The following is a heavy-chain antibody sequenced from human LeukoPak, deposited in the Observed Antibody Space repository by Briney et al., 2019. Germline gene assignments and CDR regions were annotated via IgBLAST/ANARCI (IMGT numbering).Heavy chain of an antibody. CDR1: GYTFTSYY. J-gene: IGHJ6*03. D-gene: IGHD3-10*01. CDR3: ARARVRGVIPSYYYYYMDV. CDR2: INPSGGST. Sequence: ASVKVSCKASGYTFTSYYMHWVRQAPGQGLEWMGIINPSGGSTSYAQKFQGRVTMTRDTSTSTVYMELSRLRSDVTAVYYCARARVRGVIPSYYYYYMDVWGKGTTVTVSS. V-gene: IGHV1-46*01.